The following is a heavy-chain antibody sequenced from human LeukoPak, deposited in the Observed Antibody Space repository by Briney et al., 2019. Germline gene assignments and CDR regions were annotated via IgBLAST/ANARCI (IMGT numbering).Heavy chain of an antibody. CDR3: ARNHAIYYYDSSGYSVY. J-gene: IGHJ4*02. CDR2: INTNTGNP. CDR1: GYTFTSYG. D-gene: IGHD3-22*01. V-gene: IGHV7-4-1*02. Sequence: GASVKVSCKASGYTFTSYGISWVRQAPGQGLEWMGWINTNTGNPTYAQGFTGRFVFSLDTSVSTAYLQISSLKAEDTAVYYCARNHAIYYYDSSGYSVYWGQGTLVTVSS.